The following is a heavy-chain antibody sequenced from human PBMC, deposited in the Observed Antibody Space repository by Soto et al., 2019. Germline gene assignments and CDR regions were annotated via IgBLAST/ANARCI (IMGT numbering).Heavy chain of an antibody. CDR2: ISGSGGST. J-gene: IGHJ4*02. CDR1: GFTFSSYA. CDR3: VKVPSVYSSSSAHFDY. V-gene: IGHV3-23*01. D-gene: IGHD6-6*01. Sequence: GGSLRLSCAASGFTFSSYAMSWVRQAPGKGLEWVSAISGSGGSTYYADSVKGRFTISRDNSNNTLYLQMNSLRAEDTVVFFCVKVPSVYSSSSAHFDYWGQGTLVTVSS.